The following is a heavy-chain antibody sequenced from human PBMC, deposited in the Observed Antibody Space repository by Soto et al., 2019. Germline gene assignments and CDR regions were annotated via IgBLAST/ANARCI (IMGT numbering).Heavy chain of an antibody. Sequence: SETLSLTCTVSGGSISTSSYYWGWIRQPPGKGLEWIGSIYYSGSTYYNPSLKSRVTISVDTSKNQFSLKLSSVTAADTAVYYCARASPDVTDVWGQGTTVTVSS. CDR2: IYYSGST. CDR1: GGSISTSSYY. J-gene: IGHJ6*02. V-gene: IGHV4-39*07. CDR3: ARASPDVTDV. D-gene: IGHD3-10*02.